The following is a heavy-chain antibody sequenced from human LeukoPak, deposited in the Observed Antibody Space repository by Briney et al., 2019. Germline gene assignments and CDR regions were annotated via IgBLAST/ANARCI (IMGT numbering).Heavy chain of an antibody. J-gene: IGHJ5*02. CDR1: GGSISSYY. D-gene: IGHD3-3*01. Sequence: SXXLSLTCTVSGGSISSYYWSWIRQPPGKGLEWVGYIYYSGSTNYNPSLKRRVTISVDTSKNQFSLKLSSVTAADTAVYYCARGVRITIFGVVIENWFDPWGQGTLVTVSS. CDR3: ARGVRITIFGVVIENWFDP. CDR2: IYYSGST. V-gene: IGHV4-59*01.